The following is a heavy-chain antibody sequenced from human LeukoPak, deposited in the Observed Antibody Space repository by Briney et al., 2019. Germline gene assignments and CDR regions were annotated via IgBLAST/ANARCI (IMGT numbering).Heavy chain of an antibody. J-gene: IGHJ4*02. CDR2: ITPLFGTA. D-gene: IGHD2-15*01. V-gene: IGHV1-69*13. CDR1: GGTFSKYT. Sequence: ASVKVSCKASGGTFSKYTISWVRQRPGQGLEWMGGITPLFGTANYAQKFQGRVTITADESASTAYMELSSLRSEDTAVYYCARVAGSGPYLVFWYFDYWGQGTLVTVSS. CDR3: ARVAGSGPYLVFWYFDY.